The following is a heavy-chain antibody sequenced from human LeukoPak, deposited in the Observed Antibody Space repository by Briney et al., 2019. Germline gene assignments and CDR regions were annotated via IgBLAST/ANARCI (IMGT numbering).Heavy chain of an antibody. Sequence: PGGSLRLSCAASGFTFSMYGMNWVRQAPGKGLEWVSYISSSSSTIYYADSVKGRFTISRDNSKNTLYLQMNSLRAEDTAVYYCARGPSGYHNTGGQGTLVTVSS. CDR3: ARGPSGYHNT. V-gene: IGHV3-48*01. D-gene: IGHD5-12*01. CDR1: GFTFSMYG. CDR2: ISSSSSTI. J-gene: IGHJ4*02.